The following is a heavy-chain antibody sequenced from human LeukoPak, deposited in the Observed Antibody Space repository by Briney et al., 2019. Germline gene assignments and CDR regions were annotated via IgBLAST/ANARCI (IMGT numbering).Heavy chain of an antibody. D-gene: IGHD3-9*01. CDR3: ARDPPPDILTGYTLCYFDY. Sequence: GASVKVSCRASGYTFIAYYMHWVRQAPGQGLEWMGWINPSSGGTNYAQKFQGRVTMTRDTSISTAYMELSELRSDDTAVYYCARDPPPDILTGYTLCYFDYWGQGTLVTVSS. CDR1: GYTFIAYY. J-gene: IGHJ4*02. CDR2: INPSSGGT. V-gene: IGHV1-2*02.